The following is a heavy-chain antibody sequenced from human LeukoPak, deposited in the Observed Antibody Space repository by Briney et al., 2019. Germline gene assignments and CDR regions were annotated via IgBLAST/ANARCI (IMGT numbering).Heavy chain of an antibody. D-gene: IGHD1-26*01. CDR1: GYSFTNSW. CDR2: IYPGDSDT. Sequence: GESLKISCQASGYSFTNSWIGWVRQMPGKGLEWVGIIYPGDSDTRYSPSFQGQVTISADKSINTAYLQWSSLKASDTAMYYCARQAHGDYWGQGTLVTVSS. J-gene: IGHJ4*02. CDR3: ARQAHGDY. V-gene: IGHV5-51*01.